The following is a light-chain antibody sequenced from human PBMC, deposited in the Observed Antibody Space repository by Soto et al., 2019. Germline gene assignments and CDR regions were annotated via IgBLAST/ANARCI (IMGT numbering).Light chain of an antibody. CDR3: QQYDNVFT. CDR1: QDITMY. V-gene: IGKV1-33*01. CDR2: DAS. J-gene: IGKJ5*01. Sequence: IQMTQSPSSLSASVGDRFAITCQASQDITMYLNWYQQKPGKAPKLLIYDASNLQTGVPSRFSGSGYGTDFTFTISSLQPEDIATYYCQQYDNVFTFGQGTRLEIK.